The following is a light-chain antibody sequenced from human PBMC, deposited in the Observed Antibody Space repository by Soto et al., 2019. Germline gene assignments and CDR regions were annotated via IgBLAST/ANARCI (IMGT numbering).Light chain of an antibody. V-gene: IGKV3-15*01. J-gene: IGKJ5*01. CDR3: QQYNNWPPT. CDR1: QSARSS. CDR2: DAS. Sequence: EIVLTQSPSTLSVYPGARAPLSCRASQSARSSLAWYQQTPGQAPRLLVFDASTRATGIPARFSGSGSGTEFTLTISSLQSEDSAVFYCQQYNNWPPTFGQGTRLEIK.